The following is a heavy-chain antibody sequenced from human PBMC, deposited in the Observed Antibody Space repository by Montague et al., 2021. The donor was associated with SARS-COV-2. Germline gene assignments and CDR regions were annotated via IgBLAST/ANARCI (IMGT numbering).Heavy chain of an antibody. CDR2: INHSGRT. D-gene: IGHD3-3*01. V-gene: IGHV4-34*01. CDR3: ARGRKDLGACYDFWGGYYGRGQKWFAL. Sequence: INHSGRTTYNPSLKSRVTLSVDTSKNQFSLKLSSVTAADTAVYYCARGRKDLGACYDFWGGYYGRGQKWFALWYQGTLVTVS. J-gene: IGHJ5*02.